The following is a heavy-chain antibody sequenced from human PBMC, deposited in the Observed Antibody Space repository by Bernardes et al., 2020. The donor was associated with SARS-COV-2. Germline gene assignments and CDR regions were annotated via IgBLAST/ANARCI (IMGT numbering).Heavy chain of an antibody. V-gene: IGHV3-74*01. D-gene: IGHD6-13*01. Sequence: GSLRLSCAASGFSLSNYWMHWVRQAPGEGLVWVSEINSDGSETNYADSVKGRFTISRDNAKNTVFLQMDSLRAEDTAIYYCTNLAAFTDYWGQGTLVTVSS. CDR3: TNLAAFTDY. CDR1: GFSLSNYW. J-gene: IGHJ4*02. CDR2: INSDGSET.